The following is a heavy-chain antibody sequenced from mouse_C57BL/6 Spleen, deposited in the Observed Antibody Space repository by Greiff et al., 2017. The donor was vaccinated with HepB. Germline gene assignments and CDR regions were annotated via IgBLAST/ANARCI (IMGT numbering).Heavy chain of an antibody. CDR1: GFTFSSYA. J-gene: IGHJ4*01. CDR3: ARGPLMDY. Sequence: EVQGVEPGGGLVKPGGSLKLSCAASGFTFSSYAMSWVRQTPEKRLEWVATISDVGSYTYYPDNVKGRFTVSRDNAKNNLYLQMSHLKSEDTAMYYCARGPLMDYWGQGTSVTVSS. CDR2: ISDVGSYT. V-gene: IGHV5-4*01.